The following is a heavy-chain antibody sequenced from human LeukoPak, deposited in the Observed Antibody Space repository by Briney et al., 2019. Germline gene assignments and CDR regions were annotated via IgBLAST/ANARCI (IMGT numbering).Heavy chain of an antibody. CDR1: GFTFDDCG. D-gene: IGHD3-22*01. CDR3: ARLYYYDSSSDY. V-gene: IGHV3-20*04. Sequence: GGSLRLSCAASGFTFDDCGMSWVRQAPGKGLEWVSGINWNGGSTGYADSVKGRFTISRDNAKNSLYLQMNSLRAEDTALYYCARLYYYDSSSDYWGQGTLVTVSS. CDR2: INWNGGST. J-gene: IGHJ4*02.